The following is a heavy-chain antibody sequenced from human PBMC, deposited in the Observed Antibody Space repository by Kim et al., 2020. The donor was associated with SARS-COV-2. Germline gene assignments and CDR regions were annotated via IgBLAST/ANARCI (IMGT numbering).Heavy chain of an antibody. CDR1: GFTFSVYG. J-gene: IGHJ4*02. V-gene: IGHV3-33*06. CDR3: ANFES. CDR2: IRSDGSNK. Sequence: GGSLRLSCAASGFTFSVYGMHWVRQAPGKGLEWVAVIRSDGSNKYYADSVKGRFTISRDNSKNMLFLQMNSLRAEDTAVYYWANFESWGQGTLVTVSS.